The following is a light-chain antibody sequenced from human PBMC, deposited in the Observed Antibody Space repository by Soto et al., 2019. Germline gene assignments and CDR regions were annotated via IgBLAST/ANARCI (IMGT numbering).Light chain of an antibody. CDR2: DSS. Sequence: LSQSPASLSLSPGDRATLSCRAGQSVGRYLAWFQQKPGQAPRLLIHDSSNRATGIPARFSGSGSGTVFTPTISSLEPDDFAVYYCNQVNISPWRSGQGPKV. J-gene: IGKJ1*01. V-gene: IGKV3-11*01. CDR3: NQVNISPWR. CDR1: QSVGRY.